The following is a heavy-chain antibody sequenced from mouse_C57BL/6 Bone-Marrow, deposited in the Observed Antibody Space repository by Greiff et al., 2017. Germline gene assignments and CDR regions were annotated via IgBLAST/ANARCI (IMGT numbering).Heavy chain of an antibody. V-gene: IGHV1-63*01. CDR3: ARRWLLRVFDY. CDR2: IYPGGGYT. D-gene: IGHD2-3*01. J-gene: IGHJ2*01. Sequence: VNLVESGAELVRPGTSVKMPCKASGYTFTNYWIGWAKQRPGHGLEWIGDIYPGGGYTNYNEKFKGKATLTADKSSSTAYMQFSSLTSEDSAIYYCARRWLLRVFDYWGQGTTLTVSS. CDR1: GYTFTNYW.